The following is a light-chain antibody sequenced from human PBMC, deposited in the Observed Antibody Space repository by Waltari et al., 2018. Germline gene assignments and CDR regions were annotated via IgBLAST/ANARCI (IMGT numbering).Light chain of an antibody. CDR3: QQYYSTPPYT. V-gene: IGKV4-1*01. J-gene: IGKJ2*01. CDR1: QSVLYSSNNENY. Sequence: DIVMTQSPDSLAVSLGERATIHCKSSQSVLYSSNNENYLAWYQQKPGQPPKLLIYWASARTSGVPDRFSGSGSGTDFTLTISSLQAEDVAVYYCQQYYSTPPYTFGQGTKLEIK. CDR2: WAS.